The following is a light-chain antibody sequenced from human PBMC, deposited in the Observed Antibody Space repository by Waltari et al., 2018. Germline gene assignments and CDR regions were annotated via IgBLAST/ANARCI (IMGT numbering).Light chain of an antibody. CDR1: SSDVGSHDY. CDR3: CSYTSSSTCI. Sequence: QSALTQPASVSGSPGQSITISCTGTSSDVGSHDYVSWYQHHPGKAPNLMIYDVSNRPSGVSNRFSGSKSDNTASLTISGLQAEDEADYYCCSYTSSSTCIFGGGTKLTVL. CDR2: DVS. V-gene: IGLV2-14*03. J-gene: IGLJ2*01.